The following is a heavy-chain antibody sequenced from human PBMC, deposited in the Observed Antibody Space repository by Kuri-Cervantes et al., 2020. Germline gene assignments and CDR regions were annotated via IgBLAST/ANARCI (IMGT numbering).Heavy chain of an antibody. V-gene: IGHV3-30*19. CDR3: ARDGRDPESRDWGYGMDV. J-gene: IGHJ6*02. CDR2: ISYDGSNK. CDR1: GVTLSNFG. Sequence: GESLKISCVVSGVTLSNFGMHWVRQAPGKGLEWVAVISYDGSNKYYADSVKGRFTISRDNSKNTLYLQMNSLRAEDTAVYYCARDGRDPESRDWGYGMDVWGQGTTVTVSS. D-gene: IGHD3-16*01.